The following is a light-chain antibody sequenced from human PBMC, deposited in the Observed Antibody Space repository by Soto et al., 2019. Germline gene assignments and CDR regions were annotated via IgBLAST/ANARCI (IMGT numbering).Light chain of an antibody. V-gene: IGKV3-20*01. Sequence: ESGLKQSLLTMSLSTRERATXSCRASQSVSSSYLAWYQQKPGQAPRLLIYGASSRATGIPDRFSGSGSGTDFTPTISRLEPEDFAVYYCQQYGSSPITFGHGTRQKIK. CDR2: GAS. CDR1: QSVSSSY. CDR3: QQYGSSPIT. J-gene: IGKJ5*01.